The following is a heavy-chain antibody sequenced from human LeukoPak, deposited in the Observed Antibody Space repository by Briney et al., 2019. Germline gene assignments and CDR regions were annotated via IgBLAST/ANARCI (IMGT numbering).Heavy chain of an antibody. V-gene: IGHV3-33*01. Sequence: PGGSLRLSCAASGFTFSSYVMHWVRQAPGKGLEWVAVIWSDGSNKYYADSVKGRFAISRDNGKNSLYLQMNSLRVEDTAVYYCARDASGGNVPFDYWGQGTPITVSS. CDR2: IWSDGSNK. CDR1: GFTFSSYV. J-gene: IGHJ4*02. CDR3: ARDASGGNVPFDY. D-gene: IGHD4-23*01.